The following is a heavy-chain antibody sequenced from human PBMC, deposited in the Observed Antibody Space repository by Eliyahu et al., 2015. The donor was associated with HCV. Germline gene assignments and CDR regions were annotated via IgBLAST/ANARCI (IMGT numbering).Heavy chain of an antibody. CDR2: IWYDGSNK. D-gene: IGHD2-2*01. CDR1: GFXFXSXG. Sequence: QVQLVESGGGVVQPGRSLRLSCAASGFXFXSXGXPWVXRAPGKGLEXVAVIWYDGSNKYYADSVKGRFTISRDNSKNTLYLQMNSLRAEDTAVYYCARTLANHCSSTSCYLEYYYGMDVWGQGTTVTVSS. J-gene: IGHJ6*02. V-gene: IGHV3-33*01. CDR3: ARTLANHCSSTSCYLEYYYGMDV.